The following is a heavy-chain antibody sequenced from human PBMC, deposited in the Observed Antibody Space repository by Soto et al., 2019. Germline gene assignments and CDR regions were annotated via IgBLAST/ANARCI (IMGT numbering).Heavy chain of an antibody. Sequence: PGESLKISCKTSGYIFNNDWIGWVRQLPGKGLEWMTIIYPGDSDTKYSPSFRGQVTISADSFTNTVYLQWKSLKASDSAMYYCARHLNCSGDSCLLINWGQGTQVTVSS. CDR1: GYIFNNDW. D-gene: IGHD2-15*01. CDR3: ARHLNCSGDSCLLIN. J-gene: IGHJ4*02. CDR2: IYPGDSDT. V-gene: IGHV5-51*01.